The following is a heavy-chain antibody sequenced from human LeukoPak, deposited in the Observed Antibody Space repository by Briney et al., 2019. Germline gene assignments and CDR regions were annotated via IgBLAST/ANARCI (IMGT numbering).Heavy chain of an antibody. Sequence: SPSETLSLTCAVYGGSFSHYYWSWIRQPPGKGLEWIGEINHSGSTNYNPSLKSRVTISVDTSKNQFSLKLSSVTAADTAVYYCARDPYYGSGDPHYWGQGTLVTVSS. V-gene: IGHV4-34*01. J-gene: IGHJ4*02. CDR1: GGSFSHYY. D-gene: IGHD3-10*01. CDR3: ARDPYYGSGDPHY. CDR2: INHSGST.